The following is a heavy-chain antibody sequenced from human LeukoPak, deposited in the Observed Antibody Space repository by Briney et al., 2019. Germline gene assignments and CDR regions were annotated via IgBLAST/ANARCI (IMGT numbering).Heavy chain of an antibody. CDR3: ARHRGPIAADGWFDP. CDR2: TYDSGST. V-gene: IGHV4-39*01. CDR1: AGSLSSSSYY. D-gene: IGHD6-13*01. Sequence: SETLSLTCTVSAGSLSSSSYYWGWFRQPPGKGLEWFGSTYDSGSTYYSPSLKSRVTISVDTSKNQFSLKLSSVTAADTAVYYCARHRGPIAADGWFDPWGQGTLVTVSS. J-gene: IGHJ5*02.